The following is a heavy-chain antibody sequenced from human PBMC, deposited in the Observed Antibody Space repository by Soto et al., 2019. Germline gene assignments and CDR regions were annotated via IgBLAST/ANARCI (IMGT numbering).Heavy chain of an antibody. D-gene: IGHD3-3*01. V-gene: IGHV2-5*02. CDR1: GFSLTTSGVG. Sequence: QITLNESGPTQVKPRQTLTLTCTFSGFSLTTSGVGVGWIRQSPGKAPAWLALIYWDDDKRYSPSLKSSLTITQDTSKNQVVLTMADLDPADTATYYCAHRVLRTVFGLVTTTAIYFDFWGQGTPVAVSS. CDR2: IYWDDDK. J-gene: IGHJ4*02. CDR3: AHRVLRTVFGLVTTTAIYFDF.